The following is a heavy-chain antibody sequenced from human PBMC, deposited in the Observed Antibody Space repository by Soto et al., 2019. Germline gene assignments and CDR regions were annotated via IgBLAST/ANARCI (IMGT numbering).Heavy chain of an antibody. CDR1: GFTFSSYA. D-gene: IGHD3-22*01. Sequence: QVQLVESGGGVVQPGRSLRLSCAASGFTFSSYAMHWVRQAPGKGLEWVAVISYDGSNKDYADSVKGRFTISRDNSKNTLYLQMNSLRAEDTAVYYCARDGQIGVISPFDYWGQGTLVTVSS. V-gene: IGHV3-30-3*01. CDR2: ISYDGSNK. CDR3: ARDGQIGVISPFDY. J-gene: IGHJ4*02.